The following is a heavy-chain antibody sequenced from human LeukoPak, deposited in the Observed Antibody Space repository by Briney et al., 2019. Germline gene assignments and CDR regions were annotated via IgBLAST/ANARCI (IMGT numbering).Heavy chain of an antibody. V-gene: IGHV1-8*01. J-gene: IGHJ6*04. CDR2: MNPNNGNT. Sequence: GASVKVSCKASGYTFTSYDINWVRQATGQGLEWMGWMNPNNGNTGYAQKFQGRVTITADESTSTAYMELSSLRSEDTAVYYCARATKVVPAASPSYYYYGMDVWGKGTTVTVSS. D-gene: IGHD2-2*01. CDR3: ARATKVVPAASPSYYYYGMDV. CDR1: GYTFTSYD.